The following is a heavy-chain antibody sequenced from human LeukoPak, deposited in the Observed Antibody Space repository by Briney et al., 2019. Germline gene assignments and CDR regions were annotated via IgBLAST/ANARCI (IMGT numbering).Heavy chain of an antibody. CDR3: AKRGYCNGGTCYSFHFDY. V-gene: IGHV3-30*18. J-gene: IGHJ4*02. D-gene: IGHD2-15*01. Sequence: GGSLRLSCAASGFTFSSHGMHWVRQAPGKGLEWVALISYDGSNKYYADSVKGRFTISRDNSKNTLYLQMNSLRAEDTAAYYCAKRGYCNGGTCYSFHFDYWGQGTLVTVSS. CDR2: ISYDGSNK. CDR1: GFTFSSHG.